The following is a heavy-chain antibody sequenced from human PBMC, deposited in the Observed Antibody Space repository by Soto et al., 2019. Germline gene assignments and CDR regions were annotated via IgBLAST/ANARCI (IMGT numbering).Heavy chain of an antibody. CDR2: ISAGGGTTT. CDR3: AKRGPSSTSSGEDY. D-gene: IGHD6-6*01. CDR1: GFTFSYYG. V-gene: IGHV3-23*01. Sequence: EVQLLESGGALVQPGGSLRLSCVASGFTFSYYGMSWVRQAPGKGLDWVSVISAGGGTTTYYADSVKGRFIISRDNSKNTLFLQMNSLTVDDTAIYYCAKRGPSSTSSGEDYWGQGTLVTVSS. J-gene: IGHJ4*02.